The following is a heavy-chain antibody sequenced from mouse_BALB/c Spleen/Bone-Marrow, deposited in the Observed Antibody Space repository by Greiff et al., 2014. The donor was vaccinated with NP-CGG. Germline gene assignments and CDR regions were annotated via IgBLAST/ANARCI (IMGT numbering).Heavy chain of an antibody. Sequence: DVHLVESGGGLVQPGGSRKLSCAASGFTLSSFGIHWVRQAPEKGLEWVAYISSDSSTIYYADTVKGRFTISRDNPKNTLFLQMTSLRSEDTAMYYCARSNYVGYYAMDYWGQGTSVTVSS. J-gene: IGHJ4*01. V-gene: IGHV5-17*02. CDR2: ISSDSSTI. CDR1: GFTLSSFG. D-gene: IGHD1-1*01. CDR3: ARSNYVGYYAMDY.